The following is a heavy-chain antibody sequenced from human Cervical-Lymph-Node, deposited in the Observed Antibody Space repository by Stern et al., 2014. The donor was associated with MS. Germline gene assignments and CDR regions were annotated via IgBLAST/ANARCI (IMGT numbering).Heavy chain of an antibody. CDR2: IYYSWSP. J-gene: IGHJ4*02. CDR1: GGSINSVDYY. Sequence: QVQLGQSGPGLVKPSETLSLTCTVSGGSINSVDYYWSWIRQPPGKGLEWIGYIYYSWSPSYTPSLKNRVIISADTSKNQFSLNLRSVTAADTAVYFCARDSYRDPIDYWGQGTLVTVSS. CDR3: ARDSYRDPIDY. D-gene: IGHD4-17*01. V-gene: IGHV4-30-4*01.